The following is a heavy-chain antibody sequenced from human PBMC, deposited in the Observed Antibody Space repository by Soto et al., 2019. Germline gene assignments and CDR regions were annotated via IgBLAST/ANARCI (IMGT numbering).Heavy chain of an antibody. V-gene: IGHV6-1*01. Sequence: QVQLQQSGPGLVKPSQTLSLTCAISGDSVSSNSVPWNWIRQSPSSVLEWLGRTYYRCKWYNDYAVSVNSRITINPGTSKNQFSLQLISVTPEDTAVYYCARFGSGWWFDYWGQGPLVTVSS. CDR3: ARFGSGWWFDY. CDR1: GDSVSSNSVP. D-gene: IGHD6-19*01. CDR2: TYYRCKWYN. J-gene: IGHJ4*02.